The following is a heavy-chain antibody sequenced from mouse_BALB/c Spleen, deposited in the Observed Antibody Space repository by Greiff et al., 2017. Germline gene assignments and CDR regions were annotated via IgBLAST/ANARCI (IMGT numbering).Heavy chain of an antibody. V-gene: IGHV5-15*02. J-gene: IGHJ4*01. CDR2: ISNLAYSI. CDR1: GFTFSDFG. Sequence: EVKLVESGGGLVQPGGSRKLSCAASGFTFSDFGMAWVRQAPGKGPGWVAFISNLAYSIYYADTVTGRFTISRENAKNTLYLEMSSLRSEDTAMYYCARSYYGNYGYAMDYWGQGTSVTVSS. D-gene: IGHD2-10*01. CDR3: ARSYYGNYGYAMDY.